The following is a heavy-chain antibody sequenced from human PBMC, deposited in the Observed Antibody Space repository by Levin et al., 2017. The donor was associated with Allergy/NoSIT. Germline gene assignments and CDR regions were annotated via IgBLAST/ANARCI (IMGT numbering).Heavy chain of an antibody. D-gene: IGHD1-14*01. J-gene: IGHJ3*02. CDR1: GFTFDDYA. Sequence: PGGSLRLSCAASGFTFDDYAMQWVRQAPGKGLEWVSGISWNSGSIGYADSVKGRFIISRDNAKNSLYLQMNSLRPEDTALYYCASQRPGDTFDIWGQGTMVTVSS. CDR2: ISWNSGSI. V-gene: IGHV3-9*01. CDR3: ASQRPGDTFDI.